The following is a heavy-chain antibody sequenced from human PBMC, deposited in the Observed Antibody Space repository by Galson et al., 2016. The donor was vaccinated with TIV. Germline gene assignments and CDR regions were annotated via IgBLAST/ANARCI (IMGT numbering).Heavy chain of an antibody. Sequence: SLRLSCAASGFTFSDYNMHWVRQAPGKGLEWVALIWHDGDTKAYADSVKGRFTVSRDNSKNTLYLQMSGLRADDTAVYYCARDRILDATYYYYYYGLDVWGKGTTVTVSS. V-gene: IGHV3-30*19. CDR2: IWHDGDTK. CDR1: GFTFSDYN. J-gene: IGHJ6*04. CDR3: ARDRILDATYYYYYYGLDV. D-gene: IGHD1-1*01.